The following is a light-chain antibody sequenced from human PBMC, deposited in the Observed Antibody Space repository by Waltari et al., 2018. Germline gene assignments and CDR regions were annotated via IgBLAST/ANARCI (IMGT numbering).Light chain of an antibody. CDR3: QQYDRWPRT. V-gene: IGKV3-15*01. CDR1: QSVGIN. CDR2: AAS. Sequence: EIVLTQSPATLSVSPGERATLSYRASQSVGINLAWYQQKPGQPPMLLIYAASTRATGIPARFSGSGSGTEFTLTLSSMQSEDFALYHCQQYDRWPRTFGQGTKVEIK. J-gene: IGKJ1*01.